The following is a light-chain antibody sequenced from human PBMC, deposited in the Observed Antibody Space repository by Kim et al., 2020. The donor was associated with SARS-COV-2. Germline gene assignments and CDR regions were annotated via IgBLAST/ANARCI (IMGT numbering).Light chain of an antibody. J-gene: IGKJ1*01. V-gene: IGKV3-15*01. CDR2: GAS. CDR1: QSVSSN. Sequence: GSPGERATLSCRSSQSVSSNLAWYQQKPGQAPRLLIYGASTRASGISARFSGSGSGTEFTLTISSLQSEDFAVYYCQQYNNWPLTFGQGTKVDIK. CDR3: QQYNNWPLT.